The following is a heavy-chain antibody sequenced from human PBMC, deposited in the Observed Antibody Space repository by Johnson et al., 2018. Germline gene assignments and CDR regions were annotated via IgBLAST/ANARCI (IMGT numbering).Heavy chain of an antibody. V-gene: IGHV3-30*18. CDR3: AKKGVRCSWYSYYYYYMYV. D-gene: IGHD6-13*01. CDR1: GFTFSSYG. J-gene: IGHJ6*03. CDR2: ISYDGSNK. Sequence: QVQLVQSGGGVVQPGRSLRLSCAASGFTFSSYGMHWVRQTPGKGLEWVAIISYDGSNKYYADSVKGRFTVSGDNSKNTLYLQRNSLRAEDTAVYYCAKKGVRCSWYSYYYYYMYVWGKGTTVTVSS.